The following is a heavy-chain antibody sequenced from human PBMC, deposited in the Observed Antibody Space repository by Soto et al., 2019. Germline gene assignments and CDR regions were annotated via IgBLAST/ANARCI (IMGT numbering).Heavy chain of an antibody. CDR3: ARAPLYCSGGSCYRSGFQH. Sequence: PSETLSLTCAVYGGSFSGYYWSWIRQPPGKGLEWIGEINHSGSTNYNPSLKSRVTISVDTSKNQFSLKLSSVTAADTAVYYCARAPLYCSGGSCYRSGFQHWGQGTLVTVSS. CDR1: GGSFSGYY. J-gene: IGHJ1*01. CDR2: INHSGST. D-gene: IGHD2-15*01. V-gene: IGHV4-34*01.